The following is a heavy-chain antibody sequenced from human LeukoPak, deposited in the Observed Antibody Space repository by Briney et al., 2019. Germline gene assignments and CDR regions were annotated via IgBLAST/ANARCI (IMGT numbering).Heavy chain of an antibody. CDR3: ARDKRAMVRGVQHLDY. D-gene: IGHD3-10*01. J-gene: IGHJ4*02. CDR2: INPSGGST. V-gene: IGHV1-46*01. CDR1: GYTFTSHY. Sequence: ASVKVSCKASGYTFTSHYMHWVRQAPGQGLEWMGIINPSGGSTSYAQKFQGRVTMTRDTSTSTVYMELSSLRSEDTAVYYCARDKRAMVRGVQHLDYWGQGTLVTVSS.